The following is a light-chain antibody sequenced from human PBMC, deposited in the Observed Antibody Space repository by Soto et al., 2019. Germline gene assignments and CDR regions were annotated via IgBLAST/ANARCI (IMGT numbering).Light chain of an antibody. CDR2: KAS. Sequence: DIQMTQSPSTLSASVGDRVTITCWASQSINSWLAWYQQKAGKAPKLLIYKASSLESGVPSRFSGSGSGTEFALTITSLQPDDFATYYCQHYYNYPYTFGQGTKLEIK. CDR1: QSINSW. V-gene: IGKV1-5*03. CDR3: QHYYNYPYT. J-gene: IGKJ2*01.